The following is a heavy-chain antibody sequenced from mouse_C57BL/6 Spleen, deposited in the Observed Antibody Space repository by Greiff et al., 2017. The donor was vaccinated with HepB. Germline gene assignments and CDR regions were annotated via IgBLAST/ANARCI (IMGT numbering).Heavy chain of an antibody. CDR2: IYPRDGST. J-gene: IGHJ2*01. V-gene: IGHV1-78*01. D-gene: IGHD1-1*01. CDR1: GYTFTDHT. CDR3: ARDRYLGSSYRYFDY. Sequence: QVQLQQSDAELVKPGASVKISCKVSGYTFTDHTIHWMKQRPEQGLEWIGYIYPRDGSTKYNEKFKGKATLTADKSSSTAYMQLNSLTSEDSAVYFCARDRYLGSSYRYFDYWGQGTTLTVSS.